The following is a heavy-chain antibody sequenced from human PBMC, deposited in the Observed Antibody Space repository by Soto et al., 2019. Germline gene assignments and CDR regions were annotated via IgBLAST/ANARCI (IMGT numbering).Heavy chain of an antibody. Sequence: GGSLRLSCAASGFTFSSYGMHWVRQAPGKGLEWVAVISYDGSNKYYADSVKGRFTISRDNSKNTLYLQMNSLRAEDTAVYYCAKDNNGCTNGVCAYFDYWGQGTLVTSPQ. J-gene: IGHJ4*02. CDR3: AKDNNGCTNGVCAYFDY. CDR1: GFTFSSYG. D-gene: IGHD2-8*01. V-gene: IGHV3-30*18. CDR2: ISYDGSNK.